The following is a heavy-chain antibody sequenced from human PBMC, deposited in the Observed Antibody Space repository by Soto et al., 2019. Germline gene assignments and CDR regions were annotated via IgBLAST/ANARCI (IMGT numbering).Heavy chain of an antibody. CDR3: ARGVLLWFGELPPFHDAFDI. V-gene: IGHV4-31*11. D-gene: IGHD3-10*01. CDR2: IYYSGST. Sequence: SETLSLTCGVSGGSISSGGYYWSWIRQHPGKGLEWIGYIYYSGSTYYNPSLKSRVTISVDTSKNQFSLKLSSVTAADTAVYYCARGVLLWFGELPPFHDAFDIWGQGTMVTVS. J-gene: IGHJ3*02. CDR1: GGSISSGGYY.